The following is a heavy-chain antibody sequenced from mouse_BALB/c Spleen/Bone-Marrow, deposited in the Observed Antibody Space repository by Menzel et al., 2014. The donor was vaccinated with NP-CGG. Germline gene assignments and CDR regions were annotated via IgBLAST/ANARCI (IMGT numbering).Heavy chain of an antibody. J-gene: IGHJ3*01. CDR1: GYSFTSYW. Sequence: VQLQQSGPQLVRPGASVKISCKASGYSFTSYWMHWVKQRPGQGLGWIGMIDPSDSETRLNQKFKDKATLTVDKSSSTAYMQLISPTSEDSAVYYCAGPSDGNPFAYWGQGTLVTVSA. V-gene: IGHV1-74*01. CDR3: AGPSDGNPFAY. D-gene: IGHD2-1*01. CDR2: IDPSDSET.